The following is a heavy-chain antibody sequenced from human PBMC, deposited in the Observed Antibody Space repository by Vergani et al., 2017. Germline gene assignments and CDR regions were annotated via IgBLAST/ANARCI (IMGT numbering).Heavy chain of an antibody. CDR1: GYTFNSYG. D-gene: IGHD6-19*01. Sequence: QVQLVQSGAEVKKPGASVKVSCKASGYTFNSYGISWVRPAPGQGLEWMGWISAYNGNTNYAQKLQGRVTMTTDTSTSTAYMELRSLRSDDTAVYYCASSSSGLSYLGDYYYCGMDVWGQGTTVTVSS. J-gene: IGHJ6*02. V-gene: IGHV1-18*04. CDR2: ISAYNGNT. CDR3: ASSSSGLSYLGDYYYCGMDV.